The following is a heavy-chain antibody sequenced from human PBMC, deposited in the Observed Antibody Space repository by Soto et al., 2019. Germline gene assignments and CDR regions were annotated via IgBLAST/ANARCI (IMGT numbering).Heavy chain of an antibody. D-gene: IGHD3-3*01. CDR2: IYYSGST. CDR3: ARQASYDFGPYYFDY. J-gene: IGHJ4*02. V-gene: IGHV4-39*01. Sequence: PSETLSLTCTVSGGSISSSSYYWGWIRQPPGKGLEWIGSIYYSGSTYYNPSLKSRVTISVDTSKNQFSLKLSSVTAADTAVYYCARQASYDFGPYYFDYWGQGTLVTVSS. CDR1: GGSISSSSYY.